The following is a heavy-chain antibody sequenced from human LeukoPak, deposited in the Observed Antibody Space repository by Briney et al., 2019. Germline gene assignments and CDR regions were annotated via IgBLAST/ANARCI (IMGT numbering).Heavy chain of an antibody. Sequence: PGGSLRLSCAASGFTFSSYAMSWVRQAPGKGLEWVSAISGSGGSTYYADSVKGRLTISRDNSKNTLYLQMNSLRAEDTAVYYCAKVHRFIAVAGYFDYWGQGTLVTVSS. CDR1: GFTFSSYA. CDR2: ISGSGGST. D-gene: IGHD6-19*01. V-gene: IGHV3-23*01. J-gene: IGHJ4*02. CDR3: AKVHRFIAVAGYFDY.